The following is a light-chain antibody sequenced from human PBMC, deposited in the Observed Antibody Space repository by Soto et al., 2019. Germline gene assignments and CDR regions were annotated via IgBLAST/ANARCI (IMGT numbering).Light chain of an antibody. CDR3: QQYNSYSS. J-gene: IGKJ1*01. CDR1: QTVKNY. CDR2: TAS. Sequence: DRFTITCLASQTVKNYLGWYQQKPGKAPNLLIYTASTLKFGVPSRFGGSGSGTEFTLTISSLQPDDFATYYCQQYNSYSSFGQGTKVDI. V-gene: IGKV1-5*03.